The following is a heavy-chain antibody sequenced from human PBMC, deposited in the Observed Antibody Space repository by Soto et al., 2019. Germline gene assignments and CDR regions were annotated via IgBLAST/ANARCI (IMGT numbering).Heavy chain of an antibody. CDR3: AKSAGSNAYYPNDY. D-gene: IGHD3-16*01. CDR1: GFTFTSSA. J-gene: IGHJ4*02. Sequence: SVKVSCKASGFTFTSSAMQWVRQARGQRLEWIGWIVVGSGNTNYAQKFQERVTITRDMSTSTAYMEPSSLRAEDAAVYYCAKSAGSNAYYPNDYWGQGALVTVSS. CDR2: IVVGSGNT. V-gene: IGHV1-58*02.